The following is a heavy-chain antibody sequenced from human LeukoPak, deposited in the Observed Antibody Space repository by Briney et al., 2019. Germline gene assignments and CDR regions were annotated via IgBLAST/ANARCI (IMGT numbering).Heavy chain of an antibody. Sequence: TRGSLRLSCAASGFTFSSYSMNWVRQAPGKGLEWVSSISSSSSYIYYADSVKGRFTISRDNAKNSLYLQMNSLRAEDTAVYYCARDSTYSSSWYDFDYWGQGTLVTVSS. V-gene: IGHV3-21*01. CDR3: ARDSTYSSSWYDFDY. J-gene: IGHJ4*02. CDR2: ISSSSSYI. D-gene: IGHD6-13*01. CDR1: GFTFSSYS.